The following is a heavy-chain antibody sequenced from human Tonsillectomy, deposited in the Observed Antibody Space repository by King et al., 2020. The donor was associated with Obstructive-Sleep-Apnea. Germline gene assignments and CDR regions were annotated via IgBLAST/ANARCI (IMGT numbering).Heavy chain of an antibody. D-gene: IGHD2-2*01. CDR1: GFTFSSYS. V-gene: IGHV3-21*01. J-gene: IGHJ4*02. CDR2: ISSMSSYI. CDR3: AGAFDDCSSTSCYEGY. Sequence: VQLVESGGGLVKPGGSLRLSCAASGFTFSSYSMNWVRQAPGKGLEWGSSISSMSSYIYYADSVKGRFTISRDNAKNSLYLQMNSLRAEDTAGYYCAGAFDDCSSTSCYEGYWGQGTLVTVSS.